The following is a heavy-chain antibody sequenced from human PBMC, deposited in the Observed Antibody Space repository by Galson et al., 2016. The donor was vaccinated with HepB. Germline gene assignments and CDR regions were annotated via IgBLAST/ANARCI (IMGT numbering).Heavy chain of an antibody. D-gene: IGHD1-26*01. Sequence: SCKASGYTFTDYDINWVRQATGQGLEWMGWMNPNSGNTGYAQKFQGRVTMTRNTSINTAYMEVSSMKSEDTAVYYCARLLTFYYGRAVWGKGTTVTLSS. CDR1: GYTFTDYD. CDR3: ARLLTFYYGRAV. J-gene: IGHJ6*04. V-gene: IGHV1-8*01. CDR2: MNPNSGNT.